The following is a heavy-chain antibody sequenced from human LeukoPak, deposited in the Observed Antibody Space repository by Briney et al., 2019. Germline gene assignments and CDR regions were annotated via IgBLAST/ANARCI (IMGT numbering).Heavy chain of an antibody. CDR1: GFAFSSYA. J-gene: IGHJ4*02. V-gene: IGHV3-23*01. CDR3: AKSLSFYNFDY. Sequence: GGSLRLSCAASGFAFSSYAMSWVRQAPGKGLEWVSAISGSGGSTYYADSVKGRFTISRDNSKNTLYLQMNSLRVEDTAVYYCAKSLSFYNFDYWGQGTLVTVSS. CDR2: ISGSGGST. D-gene: IGHD3-16*02.